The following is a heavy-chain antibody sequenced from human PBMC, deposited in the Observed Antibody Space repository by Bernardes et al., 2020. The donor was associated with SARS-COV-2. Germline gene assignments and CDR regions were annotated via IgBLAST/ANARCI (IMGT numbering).Heavy chain of an antibody. D-gene: IGHD3-22*01. Sequence: GSLRLSCAASGFTFSSYTMHWVRQAPGKGLEWVSYISSYSSVYYADSVKGRFTISRHNAENLLSLQLNSLRAEDTAVYYCARGRLPVYFDKSGLSLDYWGQGTLVTVSS. CDR2: ISSYSSV. CDR1: GFTFSSYT. CDR3: ARGRLPVYFDKSGLSLDY. J-gene: IGHJ4*02. V-gene: IGHV3-48*01.